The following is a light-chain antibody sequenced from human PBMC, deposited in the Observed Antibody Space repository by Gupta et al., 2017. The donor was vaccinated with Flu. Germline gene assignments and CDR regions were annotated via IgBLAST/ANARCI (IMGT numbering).Light chain of an antibody. CDR1: SNDVGAYNR. Sequence: QSAPSPPRAVSGSPGHSLTLPCTGISNDVGAYNRVSWYAQPPGKAPKPILYAVTEPPSGVPDRFSGSKSGNTASLTISGLRADDEAEYYCSSHAGSGRVTWVFGTGTTVTVL. J-gene: IGLJ1*01. V-gene: IGLV2-11*01. CDR2: AVT. CDR3: SSHAGSGRVTWV.